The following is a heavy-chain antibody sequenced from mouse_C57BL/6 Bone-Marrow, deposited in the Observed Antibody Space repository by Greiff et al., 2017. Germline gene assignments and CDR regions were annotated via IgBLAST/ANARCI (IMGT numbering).Heavy chain of an antibody. D-gene: IGHD1-1*01. J-gene: IGHJ2*01. CDR3: ARALFYYGSGYDY. CDR1: GYTFTSYW. V-gene: IGHV1-53*01. CDR2: INPSNGGT. Sequence: QVQLQQPGTELVKPGASVKLSCKASGYTFTSYWMHWVKQRPGQGLEWIGNINPSNGGTNYNEKFKGKATVTVDKSSSTAYMQLSSLTSEDSAVXYCARALFYYGSGYDYWGQGTTLTVSS.